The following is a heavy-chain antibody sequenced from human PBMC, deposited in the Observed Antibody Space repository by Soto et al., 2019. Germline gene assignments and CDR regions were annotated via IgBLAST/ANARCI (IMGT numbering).Heavy chain of an antibody. D-gene: IGHD1-7*01. CDR2: INSDGSST. CDR3: ASGADNWNYDPELDY. Sequence: EVQLVESGGGLVQPGGSLRLSCAASGFTFSSYWMHWVRQAPGKGLVWVSRINSDGSSTSYADSVKGRFTISRDNAKNTLYLQLNSLRAEDTAVYYCASGADNWNYDPELDYWGQGTLVTVSS. CDR1: GFTFSSYW. V-gene: IGHV3-74*01. J-gene: IGHJ4*02.